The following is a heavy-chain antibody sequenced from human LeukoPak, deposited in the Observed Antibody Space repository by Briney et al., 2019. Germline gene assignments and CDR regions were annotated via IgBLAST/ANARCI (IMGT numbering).Heavy chain of an antibody. Sequence: GGSLRLSCAASGFTFSSYSMNWVRQAPGKGLEWVSSISSSSSYIYYADSVKGRFTISRDNAKNSLYLQMNSLRAEDTAVYYCARDSSWPDTELDYRGQGTLVTVSS. D-gene: IGHD6-13*01. CDR1: GFTFSSYS. CDR3: ARDSSWPDTELDY. CDR2: ISSSSSYI. J-gene: IGHJ4*02. V-gene: IGHV3-21*01.